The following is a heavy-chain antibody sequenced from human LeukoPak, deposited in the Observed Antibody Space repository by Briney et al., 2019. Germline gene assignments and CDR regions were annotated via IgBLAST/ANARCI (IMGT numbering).Heavy chain of an antibody. CDR2: IYNGVPT. J-gene: IGHJ4*02. CDR3: VQTAGWPGFDY. D-gene: IGHD6-19*01. CDR1: GAPISRFY. V-gene: IGHV4-4*09. Sequence: PAETLSLTCTTSGAPISRFYWSWVRQPPGKGLEWIGNIYNGVPTFFNPSLKSPVTLSVDTTKTQFSVQLASVTAADTAVYYCVQTAGWPGFDYWGQGILVTVSS.